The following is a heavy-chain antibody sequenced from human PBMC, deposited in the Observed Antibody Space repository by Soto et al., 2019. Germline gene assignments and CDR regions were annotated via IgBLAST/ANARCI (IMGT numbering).Heavy chain of an antibody. D-gene: IGHD5-18*01. CDR1: GFTFSSSW. V-gene: IGHV3-7*01. CDR3: ARDRGYSCFDY. CDR2: IKEDGSEK. Sequence: GGSLRLSCAASGFTFSSSWMNWVRQAPGKGLEWVAGIKEDGSEKYYVDFVKGRFTISRDNAENSLYLQMNGLRAEDTAVYYCARDRGYSCFDYWGRGTLVTVSS. J-gene: IGHJ4*02.